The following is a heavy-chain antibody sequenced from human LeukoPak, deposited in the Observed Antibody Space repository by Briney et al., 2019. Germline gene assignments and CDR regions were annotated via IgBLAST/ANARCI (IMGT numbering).Heavy chain of an antibody. J-gene: IGHJ6*03. V-gene: IGHV4-59*08. CDR1: GASFSTYY. D-gene: IGHD4-11*01. CDR3: ARFYSYYYYMDV. CDR2: VYYSGST. Sequence: TSETLSLTCSISGASFSTYYWSWIRQPPGMGLEWIGYVYYSGSTTYNPSLESRVTISVDTSKNQFSLNLTSVTAADTAVYYCARFYSYYYYMDVWGKGATVTVSS.